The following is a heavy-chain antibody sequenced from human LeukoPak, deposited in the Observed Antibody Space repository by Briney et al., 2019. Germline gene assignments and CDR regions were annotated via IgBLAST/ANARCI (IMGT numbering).Heavy chain of an antibody. V-gene: IGHV4-59*11. CDR1: GGSISSHY. J-gene: IGHJ6*02. D-gene: IGHD2/OR15-2a*01. CDR3: ARSLQYGNNNYYYYGMDV. CDR2: IYYSGST. Sequence: PSETLSLTCTVSGGSISSHYWSWIRQPPGKGLEWIGYIYYSGSTDYNPSLKGRVTISEDTSKNQFSLKLNSVTAADTAVYYCARSLQYGNNNYYYYGMDVWGQGTTVTVSS.